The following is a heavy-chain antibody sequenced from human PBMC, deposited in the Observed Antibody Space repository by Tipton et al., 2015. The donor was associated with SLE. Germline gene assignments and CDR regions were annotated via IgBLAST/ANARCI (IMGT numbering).Heavy chain of an antibody. CDR2: IYTSGST. D-gene: IGHD5-24*01. Sequence: TLSLTCTVSGGSISSGSYYWSLIRQPAGKGLEWIGRIYTSGSTNYNPSLKSRVTISVDTSKNQFSLKLSSVTAADTAVYYCARWLQWDRFDYWGQGTLVTVSS. J-gene: IGHJ4*02. CDR3: ARWLQWDRFDY. V-gene: IGHV4-61*02. CDR1: GGSISSGSYY.